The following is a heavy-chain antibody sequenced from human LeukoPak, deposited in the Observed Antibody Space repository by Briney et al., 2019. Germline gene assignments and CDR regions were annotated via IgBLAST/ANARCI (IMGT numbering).Heavy chain of an antibody. D-gene: IGHD3-10*01. CDR3: VKDRTGTYTLDY. J-gene: IGHJ4*02. V-gene: IGHV3-30-3*01. CDR2: ISDDGSRQ. Sequence: GSLRLSCAATGFTFSNYAIHWGRQAPGKGLEWVAFISDDGSRQHYADSVKGRFTISRDNSKNTLNLQMNSLRAEDTAVYYCVKDRTGTYTLDYWGQGTLVTVSS. CDR1: GFTFSNYA.